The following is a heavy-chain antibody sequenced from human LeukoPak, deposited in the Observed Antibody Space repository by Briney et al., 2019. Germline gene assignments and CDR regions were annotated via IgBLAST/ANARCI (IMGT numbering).Heavy chain of an antibody. CDR3: SKRGAHYFDY. Sequence: GGSLRLSCAASGLTFSTYAMSWVRQAPGKGLEWVSSISGSGGGTYYADSVKGRFTISRDNSKNSLFLQMNNLRAEDTAVYYCSKRGAHYFDYWGQGTLVTVSS. J-gene: IGHJ4*02. D-gene: IGHD1-26*01. V-gene: IGHV3-23*01. CDR1: GLTFSTYA. CDR2: ISGSGGGT.